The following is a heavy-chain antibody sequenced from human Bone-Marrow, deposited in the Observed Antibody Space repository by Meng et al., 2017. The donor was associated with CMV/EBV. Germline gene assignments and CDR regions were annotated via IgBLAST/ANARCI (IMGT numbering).Heavy chain of an antibody. J-gene: IGHJ4*02. Sequence: AASGFTVSSDYMSWVRQALGKGLEWVSVIYSGGSTYYADSVKGRFTISRDNSKNTLYLQMNSLRAEDTAVYYCAREQYSSSWYELNDYWGQGTLVPSPQ. CDR3: AREQYSSSWYELNDY. CDR1: GFTVSSDY. D-gene: IGHD6-13*01. V-gene: IGHV3-53*01. CDR2: IYSGGST.